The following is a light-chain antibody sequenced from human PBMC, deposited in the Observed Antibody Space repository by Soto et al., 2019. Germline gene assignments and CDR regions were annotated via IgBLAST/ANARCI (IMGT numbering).Light chain of an antibody. CDR3: QSADGSGPVV. CDR2: KNT. CDR1: TLPKQS. V-gene: IGLV3-25*03. Sequence: SYELPQPPSVSVSPGQTSRITCRGQTLPKQSVFWYQQKPGQAPVLMVSKNTERTSGIPERFSVSSSVTTVTLTISGVQAEDEADYYCQSADGSGPVVFGGGTKLNVL. J-gene: IGLJ2*01.